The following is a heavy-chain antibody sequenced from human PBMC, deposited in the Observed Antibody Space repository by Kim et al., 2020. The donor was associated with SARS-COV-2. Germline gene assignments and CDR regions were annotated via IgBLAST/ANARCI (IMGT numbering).Heavy chain of an antibody. V-gene: IGHV5-51*01. CDR1: GYSFTSYW. J-gene: IGHJ6*02. CDR3: ARRGGSGSYYNVGYYYYGMDV. CDR2: IYPGDSDT. D-gene: IGHD3-10*01. Sequence: GESLKISCKGSGYSFTSYWIGWVRQMPGKGLEWMGIIYPGDSDTRYSPSFQGQVTISADKSISTAYLQWSSLKASDTAMYYCARRGGSGSYYNVGYYYYGMDVWGQGTTVTVSS.